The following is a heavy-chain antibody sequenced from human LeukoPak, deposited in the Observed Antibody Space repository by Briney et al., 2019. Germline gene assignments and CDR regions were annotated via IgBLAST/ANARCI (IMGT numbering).Heavy chain of an antibody. CDR3: ARDSTYYYDSSGFRRWFDP. CDR2: INPNSGGT. D-gene: IGHD3-22*01. Sequence: ASVKVSCKASGYTFTGYYMHWVRQAPGQGPEWMGWINPNSGGTNYAQKFQGRVTMTRDTSISTAYMELSRLRSDDTAVYYCARDSTYYYDSSGFRRWFDPWGQGTLVTVSS. V-gene: IGHV1-2*02. CDR1: GYTFTGYY. J-gene: IGHJ5*02.